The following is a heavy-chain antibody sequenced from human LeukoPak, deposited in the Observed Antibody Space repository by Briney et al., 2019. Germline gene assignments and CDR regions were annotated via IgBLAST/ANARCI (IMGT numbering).Heavy chain of an antibody. D-gene: IGHD5-12*01. CDR1: GFTFSSYA. CDR2: FDPEDGET. CDR3: ATSFRYTGYGYFFDF. J-gene: IGHJ4*02. Sequence: GGSLRLSCAASGFTFSSYAMHWVRQAPGKGLEWMGGFDPEDGETIYAQKFQGRVTMTEDTSTDTAYMELSSLTSEDTAVYHCATSFRYTGYGYFFDFWGQGTLVTVSS. V-gene: IGHV1-24*01.